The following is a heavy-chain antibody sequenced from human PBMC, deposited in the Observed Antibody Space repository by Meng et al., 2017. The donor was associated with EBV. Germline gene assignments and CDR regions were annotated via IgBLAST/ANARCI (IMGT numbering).Heavy chain of an antibody. CDR1: VYTFTTYY. CDR3: VRDVVGGTFDY. V-gene: IGHV1-46*01. CDR2: NIPADGNT. D-gene: IGHD1/OR15-1a*01. J-gene: IGHJ4*02. Sequence: EQLGQGWVEVKKPRASRMVFCKASVYTFTTYYMQCRRQAPGQVHGGMRINIPADGNTNYAQKFRGRFTMTTDTSTSTVYMHLSILTSEDTAVYYCVRDVVGGTFDYWGQGTLVTVSS.